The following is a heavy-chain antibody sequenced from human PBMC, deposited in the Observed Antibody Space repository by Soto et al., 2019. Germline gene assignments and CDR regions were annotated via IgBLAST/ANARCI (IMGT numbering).Heavy chain of an antibody. CDR3: AREELEPTPSTWFDP. Sequence: QVQLVQSGAEVKKPGSSVKVSCKASGGTFSSYAISWVRQAPGQGLEWMGGIIPIFGTANYAQKFQGRVTTPADESTSTAYMELSSLTSEATAVYYCAREELEPTPSTWFDPWGQGTLVTVSS. CDR1: GGTFSSYA. CDR2: IIPIFGTA. D-gene: IGHD1-1*01. V-gene: IGHV1-69*01. J-gene: IGHJ5*02.